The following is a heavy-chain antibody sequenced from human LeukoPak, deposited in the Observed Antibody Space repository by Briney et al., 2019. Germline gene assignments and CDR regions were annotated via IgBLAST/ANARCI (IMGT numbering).Heavy chain of an antibody. CDR1: GYSFTSYW. CDR2: IYPGDSDT. Sequence: GESLKISCKGSGYSFTSYWIGWVRQMPGKGLEWMGIIYPGDSDTRYSPSFQGQVTISADKSISTAYLQWSSLKASDTAMYCCARIFYCGGDCFGGFFDYWGQGTLVTVSS. V-gene: IGHV5-51*01. J-gene: IGHJ4*02. D-gene: IGHD2-21*02. CDR3: ARIFYCGGDCFGGFFDY.